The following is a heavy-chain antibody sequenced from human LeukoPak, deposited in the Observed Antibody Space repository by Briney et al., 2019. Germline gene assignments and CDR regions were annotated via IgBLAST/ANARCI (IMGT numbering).Heavy chain of an antibody. Sequence: GGSLRLSCAASGFSFRNDGMHWVRRAPGKGLEWVAFILYDGKNTKYHVDSVKGRFTISRDNSRDTVDLQMNSLRTEDTALYYCATSKRLVGAGGEFEIWGQGTMVTVSS. V-gene: IGHV3-30*02. J-gene: IGHJ3*02. D-gene: IGHD1-26*01. CDR2: ILYDGKNTK. CDR1: GFSFRNDG. CDR3: ATSKRLVGAGGEFEI.